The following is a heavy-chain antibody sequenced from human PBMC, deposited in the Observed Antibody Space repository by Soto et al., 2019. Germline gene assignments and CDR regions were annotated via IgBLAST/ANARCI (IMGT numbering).Heavy chain of an antibody. J-gene: IGHJ4*02. CDR1: GYTFAAYY. V-gene: IGHV1-2*02. CDR3: AAVPVLRFLKWLPAYFDY. Sequence: GASVKVSCKTSGYTFAAYYIHWVRQAPGQGLEWMGFIFPNSGGSTTSAQQFEGRVTMTRDSSISTAYLELSGLTPDDTAVYYCAAVPVLRFLKWLPAYFDYWGQGTLVTVSS. D-gene: IGHD3-3*01. CDR2: IFPNSGGST.